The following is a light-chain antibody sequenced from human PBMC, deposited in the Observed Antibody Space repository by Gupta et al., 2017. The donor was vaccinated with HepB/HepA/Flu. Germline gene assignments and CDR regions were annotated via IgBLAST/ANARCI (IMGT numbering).Light chain of an antibody. V-gene: IGLV2-8*01. J-gene: IGLJ1*01. CDR3: SSYAGGNDV. CDR1: SSDVGGNNV. Sequence: QSALTQPPSASGSPGQSVTISCTGTSSDVGGNNVVSWYQQRPGKAPKLMIYEVNMRPSGVPDRFSGSKSGNTASLTVSGLQADDEADYYCSSYAGGNDVFGTGTKVTVL. CDR2: EVN.